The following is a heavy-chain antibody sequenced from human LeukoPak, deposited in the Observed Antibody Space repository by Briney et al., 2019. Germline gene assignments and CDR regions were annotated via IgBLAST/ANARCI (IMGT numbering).Heavy chain of an antibody. J-gene: IGHJ3*02. CDR2: INHSRST. CDR3: ARDQKGYYDFWSGYYYRAFDI. Sequence: PSETLSLTCAVYGGSFSGYYWSWIRQPPGKGLEWIGEINHSRSTNYNPSLKSRVTISVDTSKNQFSLKLNSVTAADTAVYYCARDQKGYYDFWSGYYYRAFDIWGQGTMVTVSS. D-gene: IGHD3-3*01. V-gene: IGHV4-34*01. CDR1: GGSFSGYY.